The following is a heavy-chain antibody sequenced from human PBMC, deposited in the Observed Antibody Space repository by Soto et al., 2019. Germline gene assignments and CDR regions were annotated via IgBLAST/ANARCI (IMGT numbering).Heavy chain of an antibody. D-gene: IGHD6-19*01. CDR3: ARDWGTPGRGSAVGYYYHYGMDV. CDR2: IKDDGSEK. CDR1: EFTFNTYW. Sequence: EVQLVESGGGLVQPGGSLRLSCLASEFTFNTYWMNWVRQAPGRGLEWVANIKDDGSEKNYVDSVKGRFTISRDNAKNSLSLQMNSMRGEDTAVYFCARDWGTPGRGSAVGYYYHYGMDVCGQGTTVTVSS. J-gene: IGHJ6*02. V-gene: IGHV3-7*05.